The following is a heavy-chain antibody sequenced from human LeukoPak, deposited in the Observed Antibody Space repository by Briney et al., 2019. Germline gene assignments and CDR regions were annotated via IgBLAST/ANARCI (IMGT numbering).Heavy chain of an antibody. V-gene: IGHV4-39*01. CDR1: GGSISSSNYY. Sequence: PSETLSLTCTVSGGSISSSNYYWGWIRQPPGKGLEWIGSIYYSGSTYYHPSLKSRVTIFLDTSKNQFSLNLSSLTAADTAVYYCARHDFWSDYSQITWLDPWGQGTLVTVSS. J-gene: IGHJ5*02. D-gene: IGHD3-3*01. CDR2: IYYSGST. CDR3: ARHDFWSDYSQITWLDP.